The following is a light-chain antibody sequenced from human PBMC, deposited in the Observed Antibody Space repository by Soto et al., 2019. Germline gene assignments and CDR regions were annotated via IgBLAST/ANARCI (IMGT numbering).Light chain of an antibody. Sequence: DIEMTQSPSSLSASVGDRVTITCRTSQDISNYLAWYQQKAGKVPKIVIYGASTLQSGVPSRFSGSGSGTDFTLTISSLQPDDVAIYYCQKYNSAPYTFGQGTKVDIK. V-gene: IGKV1-27*01. CDR2: GAS. CDR3: QKYNSAPYT. CDR1: QDISNY. J-gene: IGKJ2*01.